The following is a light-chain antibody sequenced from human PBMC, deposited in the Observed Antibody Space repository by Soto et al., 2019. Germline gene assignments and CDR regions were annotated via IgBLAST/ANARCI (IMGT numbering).Light chain of an antibody. Sequence: DIQRTQPTSSLSGSLGEKVTITGRASQSISSFLNWYQQKPGKAPRLLIYAASSLQSGVPSRFSGSGAGADFTLTISSLQPEDFATYYCQQTYSIPWTFGQGTKVDIK. CDR1: QSISSF. V-gene: IGKV1-39*01. CDR2: AAS. CDR3: QQTYSIPWT. J-gene: IGKJ1*01.